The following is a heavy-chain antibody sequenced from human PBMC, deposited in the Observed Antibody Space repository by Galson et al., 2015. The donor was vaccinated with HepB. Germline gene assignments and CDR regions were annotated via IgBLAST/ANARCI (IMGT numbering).Heavy chain of an antibody. J-gene: IGHJ3*02. V-gene: IGHV3-15*01. D-gene: IGHD6-13*01. CDR1: GFTFSNAW. Sequence: SLRLSCAASGFTFSNAWMSWVRQAPGKGLEWVGRIKSKTDGGTTDYAAPVKGRFTISRDDSKNTLYLQMNSLKTEDTAVYYCTTEVAAGIAAFDIWGQGTMVTVSS. CDR2: IKSKTDGGTT. CDR3: TTEVAAGIAAFDI.